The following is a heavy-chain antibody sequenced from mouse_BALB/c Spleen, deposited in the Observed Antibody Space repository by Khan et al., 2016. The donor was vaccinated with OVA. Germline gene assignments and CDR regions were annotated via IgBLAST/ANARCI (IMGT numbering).Heavy chain of an antibody. Sequence: EVELVESGGDLVKPGGSLKLSCAASGFTFSSYSMSWVRQTPDKRLEWVTTISSVGDYTYYPDSVKGRFTISRDNAKNTLYLQMSSLKSEDTAMCYGASHLTGSFVYWGQGTLVTVSA. CDR3: ASHLTGSFVY. CDR2: ISSVGDYT. J-gene: IGHJ3*01. CDR1: GFTFSSYS. V-gene: IGHV5-6*01. D-gene: IGHD4-1*01.